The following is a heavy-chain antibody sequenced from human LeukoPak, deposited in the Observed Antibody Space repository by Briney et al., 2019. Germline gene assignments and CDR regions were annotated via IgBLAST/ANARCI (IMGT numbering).Heavy chain of an antibody. V-gene: IGHV3-23*01. CDR2: ISGSGGST. CDR3: AKDHLHYYDYVWGSYPAGEYFDY. Sequence: PGGSLRLSCAASGFTFSSYAMSWVRQAPGKGLEWVSAISGSGGSTYYADSVKGRFTISRDNSKNTLYLQMNSLRAEDTAVYYRAKDHLHYYDYVWGSYPAGEYFDYWGQGTLVTVSS. D-gene: IGHD3-16*02. J-gene: IGHJ4*02. CDR1: GFTFSSYA.